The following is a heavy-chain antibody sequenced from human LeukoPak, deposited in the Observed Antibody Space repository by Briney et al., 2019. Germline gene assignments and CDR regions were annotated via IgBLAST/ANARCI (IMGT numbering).Heavy chain of an antibody. CDR2: ISSSSSTI. CDR3: AKDLRFLEWFNY. V-gene: IGHV3-48*04. Sequence: GGSLRLSCAASGFTFSSHNMNWVRQAPGKGLEWVSYISSSSSTIYYADSVKGRFTISRDNAKNSLYLQMNSLRAEDTAVYYCAKDLRFLEWFNYWGQGTLVTVSS. D-gene: IGHD3-3*01. J-gene: IGHJ4*02. CDR1: GFTFSSHN.